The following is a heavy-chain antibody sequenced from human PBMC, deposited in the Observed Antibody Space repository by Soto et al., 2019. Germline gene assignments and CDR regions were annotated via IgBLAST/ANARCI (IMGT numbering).Heavy chain of an antibody. CDR3: ASPPGVGYCISNGTAPRGFFCFSRQDDLAL. D-gene: IGHD2-2*01. V-gene: IGHV1-2*04. CDR2: INPNSGGT. CDR1: GYTFTGYY. Sequence: ASVKVSCKASGYTFTGYYMHWVRQAPGQGLEWMGWINPNSGGTNYAQKFQGWVTMTRDTSISTAYMELSRLRSDDTAVYYCASPPGVGYCISNGTAPRGFFCFSRQDDLALW. J-gene: IGHJ2*01.